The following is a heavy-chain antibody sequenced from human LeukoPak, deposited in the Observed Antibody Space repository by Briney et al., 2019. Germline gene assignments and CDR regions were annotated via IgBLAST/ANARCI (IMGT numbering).Heavy chain of an antibody. V-gene: IGHV4-59*08. D-gene: IGHD1-26*01. CDR2: IYYSGST. Sequence: SETLSLTCTVSGGSISSYYWSWIRQPPGKGLEWIGYIYYSGSTNYNPSLKSRVTISVDTSKNQFSLKLSSVTAADTAVYYCARHRGRSGTDWYFDLWGRGTLVTVSS. CDR1: GGSISSYY. J-gene: IGHJ2*01. CDR3: ARHRGRSGTDWYFDL.